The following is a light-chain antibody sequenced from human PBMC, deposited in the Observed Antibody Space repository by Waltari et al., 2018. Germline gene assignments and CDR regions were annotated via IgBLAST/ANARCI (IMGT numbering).Light chain of an antibody. V-gene: IGKV3-15*01. CDR1: QSISTN. J-gene: IGKJ3*01. CDR2: GAS. CDR3: QQYNYWPRFT. Sequence: EIVMTQSPAILSVSPGERATLSCGASQSISTNLAWYQHKTGQAPRLLIHGASTRATGIPARFSGSGSGTEFTLTISSLQSEDFAVYYCQQYNYWPRFTFGPGTKVDIK.